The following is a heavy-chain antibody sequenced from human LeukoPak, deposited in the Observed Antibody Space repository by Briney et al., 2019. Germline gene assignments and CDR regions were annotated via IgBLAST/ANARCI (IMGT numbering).Heavy chain of an antibody. Sequence: PSESLSLTCTVSGGSISSYYWSWIRQPPGKGLEWIGYIYDSGSTNYNPSLKSRVTISVDTSKNQFSLKLSSVTAADTAVYYCARGAPPPGGAYYDFWSGYKYYYYYMDVWGKGATVTLSS. V-gene: IGHV4-59*01. CDR3: ARGAPPPGGAYYDFWSGYKYYYYYMDV. D-gene: IGHD3-3*01. CDR1: GGSISSYY. J-gene: IGHJ6*03. CDR2: IYDSGST.